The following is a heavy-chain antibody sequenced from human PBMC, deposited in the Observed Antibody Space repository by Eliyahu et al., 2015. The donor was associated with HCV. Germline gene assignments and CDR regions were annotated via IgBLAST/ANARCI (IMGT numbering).Heavy chain of an antibody. V-gene: IGHV3-48*01. D-gene: IGHD1-14*01. CDR3: ARSLIGTTGALDI. Sequence: ELQLMESGGGLIQPGGSLRLSCAASEXXFSDYIMNWVRQAPGKGLEWISNISTTNNFIYYVDSVKGRFTISRDNAKKSLYLQMNSLRAEDTAIYYCARSLIGTTGALDIWGQGTMVTVSS. CDR1: EXXFSDYI. J-gene: IGHJ3*02. CDR2: ISTTNNFI.